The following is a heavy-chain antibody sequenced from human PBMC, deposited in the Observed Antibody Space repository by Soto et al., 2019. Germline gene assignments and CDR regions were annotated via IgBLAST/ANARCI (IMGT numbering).Heavy chain of an antibody. CDR2: ISAYNGNT. CDR1: GYTFTSYG. J-gene: IGHJ3*02. CDR3: ARVGSWLSRAFDI. Sequence: ASVKVSCKASGYTFTSYGISGVRQAPGQGLEWMGWISAYNGNTNYAQKLQGRVTMTTDTSTSTAYMELSSLGSEDTAVDYCARVGSWLSRAFDIWGKGTMVTVS. D-gene: IGHD5-12*01. V-gene: IGHV1-18*01.